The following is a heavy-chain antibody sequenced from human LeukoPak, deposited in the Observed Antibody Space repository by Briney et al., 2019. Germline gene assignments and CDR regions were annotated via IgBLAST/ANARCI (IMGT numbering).Heavy chain of an antibody. CDR3: ARTNYDFWSGYPLGVDP. CDR2: IIPILGIA. D-gene: IGHD3-3*01. Sequence: SVKVSCKTSGGTFNNSAISWVRQAPGQGLEWMGRIIPILGIANYAQKFQGRVTITADKSTSTAYMELSSLRSEDTAVYYCARTNYDFWSGYPLGVDPWGQGTLVTVSS. CDR1: GGTFNNSA. V-gene: IGHV1-69*04. J-gene: IGHJ5*02.